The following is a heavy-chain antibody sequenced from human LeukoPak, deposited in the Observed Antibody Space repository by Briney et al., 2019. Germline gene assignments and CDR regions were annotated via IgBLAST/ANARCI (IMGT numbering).Heavy chain of an antibody. V-gene: IGHV1-2*02. Sequence: ASVKVSCKASGYTFTGYYMHWVRQAPGQGLEWMGWISAYNGNTNYALKLQGRVTMTRDTSISTAYMELSRLRSDDTAVYYCAVFYDILTGYTRDANWFDPWGQGTLVTVSS. J-gene: IGHJ5*02. D-gene: IGHD3-9*01. CDR1: GYTFTGYY. CDR3: AVFYDILTGYTRDANWFDP. CDR2: ISAYNGNT.